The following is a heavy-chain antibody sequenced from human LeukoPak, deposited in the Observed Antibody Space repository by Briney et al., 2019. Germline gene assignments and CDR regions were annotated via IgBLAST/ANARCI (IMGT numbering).Heavy chain of an antibody. CDR1: GGSISSSDYY. CDR2: ICYSGST. J-gene: IGHJ4*02. CDR3: ARYSGYYLSYFDY. Sequence: SETLSLTCTVSGGSISSSDYYWGWIRQPPGQGLEWIGSICYSGSTYHNPSLKSRVTISVDTSKNQFSLKLSSVTAADTAVYYCARYSGYYLSYFDYWGQGTLVTVSS. V-gene: IGHV4-39*01. D-gene: IGHD3-22*01.